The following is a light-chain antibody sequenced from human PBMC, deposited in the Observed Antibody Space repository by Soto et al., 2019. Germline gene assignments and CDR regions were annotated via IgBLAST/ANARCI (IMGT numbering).Light chain of an antibody. Sequence: YALTQPPSVSVAPGQTARITCGGNNIGGKSVHWYQQKPGQAPVLVVYDDSDRPSGIPERFSGSNSVNTATLTISRVAAGDEADYYCQVWESGRGVFGTGTKV. V-gene: IGLV3-21*02. CDR3: QVWESGRGV. CDR1: NIGGKS. J-gene: IGLJ1*01. CDR2: DDS.